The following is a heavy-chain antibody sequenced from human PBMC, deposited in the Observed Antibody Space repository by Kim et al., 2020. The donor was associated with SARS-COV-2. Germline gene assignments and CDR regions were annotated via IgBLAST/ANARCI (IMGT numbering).Heavy chain of an antibody. J-gene: IGHJ4*02. Sequence: AQKVQGRVTMTRDTSQSAVYMERSSLRSEDTAVYYCARDVRDGYNYYFDYWGQGTLVTVSS. D-gene: IGHD5-12*01. V-gene: IGHV1-46*01. CDR3: ARDVRDGYNYYFDY.